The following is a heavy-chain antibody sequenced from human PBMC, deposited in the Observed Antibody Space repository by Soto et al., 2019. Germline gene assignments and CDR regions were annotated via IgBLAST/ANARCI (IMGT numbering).Heavy chain of an antibody. Sequence: GGSLRLSCTASGFTFTDYWMHWVRQAPGKGLVWVSGISGRGSSTYYADSVKGRFTISRDNSKNTLYLQMNSLRAEDTAVYYCAKDQYYYDSSGYSHDAFDIWGQGTMVTVSS. CDR2: ISGRGSST. CDR1: GFTFTDYW. J-gene: IGHJ3*02. CDR3: AKDQYYYDSSGYSHDAFDI. D-gene: IGHD3-22*01. V-gene: IGHV3-23*01.